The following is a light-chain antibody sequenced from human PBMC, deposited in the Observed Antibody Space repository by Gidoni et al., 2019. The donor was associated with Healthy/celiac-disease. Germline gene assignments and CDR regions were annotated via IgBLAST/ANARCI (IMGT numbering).Light chain of an antibody. CDR1: QSVSSN. CDR2: GAS. CDR3: QQYNNWPPNT. Sequence: EIVLTQSPAPLSVSPGERATLSCRASQSVSSNLAWYQQKPGQAPRLLIYGASARATGIPARFSGSGSGTEFTLTISRLQSEDFAVYYCQQYNNWPPNTFGQGTKLEIK. V-gene: IGKV3-15*01. J-gene: IGKJ2*01.